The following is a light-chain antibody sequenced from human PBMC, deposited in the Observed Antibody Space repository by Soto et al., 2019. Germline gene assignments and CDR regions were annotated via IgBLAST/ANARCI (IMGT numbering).Light chain of an antibody. J-gene: IGKJ1*01. CDR1: QSVRSSY. CDR2: GAS. V-gene: IGKV3-20*01. CDR3: QKYGTSPMT. Sequence: DIVLTQSPGTLSLSPGESATLSCRASQSVRSSYLAWYQQKPGQAPRLLIYGASSRATGIPDRLSGSGSGTDLNLTISRLEPEDFAVYYCQKYGTSPMTCGQGTKVDIK.